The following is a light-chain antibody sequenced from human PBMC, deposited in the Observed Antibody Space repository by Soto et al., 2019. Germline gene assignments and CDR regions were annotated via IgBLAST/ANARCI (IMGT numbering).Light chain of an antibody. CDR3: QQYGSSPWT. CDR2: GAS. J-gene: IGKJ1*01. CDR1: QSVSSSY. Sequence: DNVLKPSQGTLALSPCERAILSFSASQSVSSSYLAWYQQKPGQAPRLLIYGASSRATGIPDRFSGSGSGTDFTLTITRLEPEDFAVYYCQQYGSSPWTFGQGTKVDIK. V-gene: IGKV3-20*01.